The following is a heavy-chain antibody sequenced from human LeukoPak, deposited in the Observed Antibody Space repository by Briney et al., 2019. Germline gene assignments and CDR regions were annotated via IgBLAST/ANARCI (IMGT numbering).Heavy chain of an antibody. D-gene: IGHD6-19*01. CDR2: IIPIFGTA. J-gene: IGHJ4*02. V-gene: IGHV1-69*06. CDR3: ARVVVGTFGGYYFDY. Sequence: GASVKVSCKASGGTFSSYAISWVRQAPGQGLEWMGGIIPIFGTANYAQKFQGRVTITADKSTSTAYMELSSLRFEDTAVYYCARVVVGTFGGYYFDYWGQGTLVTVSS. CDR1: GGTFSSYA.